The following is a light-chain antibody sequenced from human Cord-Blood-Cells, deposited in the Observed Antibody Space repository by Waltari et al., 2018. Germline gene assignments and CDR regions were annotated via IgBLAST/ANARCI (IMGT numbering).Light chain of an antibody. CDR2: WAS. V-gene: IGKV4-1*01. J-gene: IGKJ1*01. CDR3: QQYYSTPPT. CDR1: PSVLYSSNNKNY. Sequence: DLVMTQSPDSLAVSLGARATITCKSSPSVLYSSNNKNYLAWYQQKPGQPPKLLIYWASTRESGVPDRFSGSGSGTDFTLTISSLQAEDVAVYYCQQYYSTPPTFGQGTKVEIK.